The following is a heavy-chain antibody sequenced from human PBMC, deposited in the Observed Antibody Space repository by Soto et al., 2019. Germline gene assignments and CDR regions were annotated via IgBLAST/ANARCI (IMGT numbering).Heavy chain of an antibody. V-gene: IGHV4-30-4*08. J-gene: IGHJ4*01. CDR2: IYYSGST. D-gene: IGHD3-22*01. CDR3: ARGSYYCDSSGYYYY. CDR1: AGSPSRGHYY. Sequence: YQTRRRTCTLSAGSPSRGHYYWRWLLQPKGKWLEWIGYIYYSGSTYCNPSLKRRVTISVDTSKNQFSLKMSSVTAADTAVYYCARGSYYCDSSGYYYYWGNRTLVTVSS.